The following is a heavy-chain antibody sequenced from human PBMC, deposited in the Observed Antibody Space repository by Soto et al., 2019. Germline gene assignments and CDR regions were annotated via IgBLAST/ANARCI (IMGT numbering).Heavy chain of an antibody. J-gene: IGHJ6*02. CDR3: VRENYYYGMDV. D-gene: IGHD3-10*01. CDR1: GFTFGDHY. V-gene: IGHV3-72*01. Sequence: GGSLRLSCAVSGFTFGDHYIDWVRQAPGKGLEWVGRIRNKAHSYSTVYAASVKGRLTFSRDDSKNSVYLQMNSLKTEDTAVYYCVRENYYYGMDVWGQGTTVTVSS. CDR2: IRNKAHSYST.